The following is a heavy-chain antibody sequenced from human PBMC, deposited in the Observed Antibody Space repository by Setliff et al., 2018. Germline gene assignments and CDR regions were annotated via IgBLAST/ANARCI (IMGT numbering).Heavy chain of an antibody. V-gene: IGHV4-34*01. D-gene: IGHD3-3*01. Sequence: PSETLSLTCAVYGGSFSDYWWSWIRQLPGKGLEWIAEIHHSGSTNFHPSLKSRVTISVDTSKNQFSLKLSSVTAADTAVYYCARRATYYNFWSGYYDYWGQGTLVTVSS. CDR3: ARRATYYNFWSGYYDY. J-gene: IGHJ4*02. CDR2: IHHSGST. CDR1: GGSFSDYW.